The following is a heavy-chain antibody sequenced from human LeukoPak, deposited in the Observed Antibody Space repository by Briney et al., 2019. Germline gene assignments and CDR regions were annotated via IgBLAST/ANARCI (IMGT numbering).Heavy chain of an antibody. V-gene: IGHV4-59*01. J-gene: IGHJ6*02. CDR3: ARESSYVMDPHYSYGMDV. D-gene: IGHD5-12*01. Sequence: ETLSLTCTVSDDTITKYYLSWVRQPPGKGLEWIGYIHNSRSSSYNADLKRRVTISLDTPNNQISLKLTSLTAADTAIYSCARESSYVMDPHYSYGMDVWGQGTTVTVSS. CDR1: DDTITKYY. CDR2: IHNSRSS.